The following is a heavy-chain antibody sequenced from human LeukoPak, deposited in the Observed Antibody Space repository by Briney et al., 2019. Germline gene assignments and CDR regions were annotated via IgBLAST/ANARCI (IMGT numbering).Heavy chain of an antibody. D-gene: IGHD5-18*01. V-gene: IGHV1-24*01. CDR3: ATKVLRSGYAYGFGNY. Sequence: ASVKVSCKVSGYTLTELSMHWVRQAPGKGLEWMGGFDPEDGETIYAQKFQGRVTMTEDTSTDTAYMELSSLRSEGTAVYYCATKVLRSGYAYGFGNYWGQGTLVTVSS. J-gene: IGHJ4*02. CDR1: GYTLTELS. CDR2: FDPEDGET.